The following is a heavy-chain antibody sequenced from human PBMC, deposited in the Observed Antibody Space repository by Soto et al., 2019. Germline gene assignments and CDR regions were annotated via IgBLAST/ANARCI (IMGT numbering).Heavy chain of an antibody. CDR2: IRSKAYGGTT. V-gene: IGHV3-49*04. Sequence: GGSLRLSCAASGFTFSSYAMSWVRQAPGKGLEWVGFIRSKAYGGTTEYAASVKGRFTISRNDSKSIAYLQMNSLKTEDTAVYYCTRDWTMGPIDYWGQGTLVTVSS. J-gene: IGHJ4*02. CDR3: TRDWTMGPIDY. D-gene: IGHD3-16*01. CDR1: GFTFSSYA.